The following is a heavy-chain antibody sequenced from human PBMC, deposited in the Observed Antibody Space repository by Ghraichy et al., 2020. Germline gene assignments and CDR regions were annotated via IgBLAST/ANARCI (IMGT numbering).Heavy chain of an antibody. J-gene: IGHJ4*02. CDR1: GYTITSHA. V-gene: IGHV7-4-1*02. D-gene: IGHD6-13*01. CDR2: IDTNTGNP. CDR3: TRGGYLMAYSSSWYVY. Sequence: ASVKVSCKASGYTITSHAINWVRQVPGQGLEWMGWIDTNTGNPTYAQGFTGRFVFSLDTSVNTAYLQISSLKAEDTAIYYCTRGGYLMAYSSSWYVYWGQGTLITVSS.